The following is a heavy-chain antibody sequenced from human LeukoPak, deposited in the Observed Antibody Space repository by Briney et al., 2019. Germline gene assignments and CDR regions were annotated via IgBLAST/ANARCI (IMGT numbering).Heavy chain of an antibody. CDR1: GFTFSSYA. CDR3: ARVPPLLYYYYYMDV. CDR2: ISYDGSNK. D-gene: IGHD2-15*01. J-gene: IGHJ6*03. V-gene: IGHV3-30*04. Sequence: GGSLRLSCAASGFTFSSYAMHWVRQAPGKGLEWVAVISYDGSNKYYADSVKGRFTISRDNSKNTLYLQMNSLRAEDTAVYYCARVPPLLYYYYYMDVWGKGTTVTVSS.